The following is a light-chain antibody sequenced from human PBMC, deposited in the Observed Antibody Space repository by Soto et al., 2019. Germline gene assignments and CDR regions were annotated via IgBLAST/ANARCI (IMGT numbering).Light chain of an antibody. CDR3: QQYNSYSYT. CDR2: RAS. Sequence: AIRMTQSPSSFSASTGDRVTITCRATQDITNYLAWYQQKPGKAPKLLIYRASVLESGVPSRFIGGGSGTEFTLTISSLQPDDFATYYCQQYNSYSYTFGQGTRLEIK. V-gene: IGKV1-8*01. CDR1: QDITNY. J-gene: IGKJ5*01.